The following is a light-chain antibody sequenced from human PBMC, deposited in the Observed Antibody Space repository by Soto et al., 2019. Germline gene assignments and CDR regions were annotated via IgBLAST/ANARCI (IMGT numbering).Light chain of an antibody. J-gene: IGLJ2*01. V-gene: IGLV1-51*02. CDR3: GTWDSSLSAVV. CDR2: ENN. Sequence: QSVLTQPPSVSAAPGQMVTISCSGSSSNIGNNYESWYQQLPGTAPKLLIYENNKRPSGIPDRFSCSKSGTSATLVITGLQTGDEADYYCGTWDSSLSAVVFGGGTKLTVL. CDR1: SSNIGNNY.